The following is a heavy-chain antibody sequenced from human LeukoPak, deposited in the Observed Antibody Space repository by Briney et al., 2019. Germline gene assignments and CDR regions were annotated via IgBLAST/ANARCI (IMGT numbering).Heavy chain of an antibody. D-gene: IGHD3-16*01. CDR1: GFTFSNAW. CDR3: TTDLTPPPEVDY. CDR2: IKSKTDGGTT. J-gene: IGHJ4*02. V-gene: IGHV3-15*01. Sequence: GGSLRLSCAASGFTFSNAWMSWVRQAPGKGLEWVGRIKSKTDGGTTDYAAPVKGRFTIPRDDSKNTLYLQMNSLKTEDTAVYYCTTDLTPPPEVDYWGQGTLVTVSS.